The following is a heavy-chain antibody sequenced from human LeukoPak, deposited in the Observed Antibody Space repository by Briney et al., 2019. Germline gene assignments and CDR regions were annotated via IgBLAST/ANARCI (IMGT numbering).Heavy chain of an antibody. CDR1: GGSVSSYY. CDR2: IYTSGST. J-gene: IGHJ4*02. D-gene: IGHD5-12*01. Sequence: SEALSLTCTVSGGSVSSYYWSWIRQPAGKGLEWIGRIYTSGSTDYNPSLKSRVTMSVDTSKKQFSLTLTSVTAADTAVYYCARQGGGYDWGQGILVTVSS. CDR3: ARQGGGYD. V-gene: IGHV4-4*07.